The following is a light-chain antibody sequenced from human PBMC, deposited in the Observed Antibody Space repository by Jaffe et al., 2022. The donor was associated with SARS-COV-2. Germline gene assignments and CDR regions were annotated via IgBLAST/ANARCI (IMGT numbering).Light chain of an antibody. J-gene: IGKJ1*01. CDR2: AAS. CDR1: QSISSY. Sequence: DIQMTQSPSSPSASVGDRVTITCRASQSISSYLNWYQQKPGKAPKVLIYAASSLQSGVPSRFSGSGSGTDFTLTISSLQPEDVATYYCQQSYSTPWTFGQGTKVEIK. V-gene: IGKV1-39*01. CDR3: QQSYSTPWT.